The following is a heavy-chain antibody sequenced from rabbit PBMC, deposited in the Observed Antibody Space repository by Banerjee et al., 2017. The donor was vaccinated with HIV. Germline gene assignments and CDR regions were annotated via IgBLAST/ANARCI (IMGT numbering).Heavy chain of an antibody. D-gene: IGHD1-1*01. CDR1: GFDFSSYS. CDR3: ARLYAGSSGYLSL. CDR2: IKTGSGRT. Sequence: QLKESGGGLVQPGGSLKLSCKASGFDFSSYSMSWVRQAPGKGLEWIGYIKTGSGRTSYASWVNGRFTISSHNAQNTLYLQLNSLTAADTATYFCARLYAGSSGYLSLWGPGTLVTVS. J-gene: IGHJ4*01. V-gene: IGHV1S7*01.